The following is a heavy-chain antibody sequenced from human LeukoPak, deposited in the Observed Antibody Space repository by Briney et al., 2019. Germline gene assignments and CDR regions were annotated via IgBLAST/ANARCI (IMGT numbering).Heavy chain of an antibody. Sequence: GGSLRLSCAASGFTFSSYAMSWVRQAPGKGLEWVSAISGSGGSTYYADSVKGRFTISRDNSKNTPYLQMNSLRAEDTAVYYCATQRWLRRTLDYWGQGTLVTVSS. V-gene: IGHV3-23*01. CDR2: ISGSGGST. D-gene: IGHD5-24*01. J-gene: IGHJ4*02. CDR1: GFTFSSYA. CDR3: ATQRWLRRTLDY.